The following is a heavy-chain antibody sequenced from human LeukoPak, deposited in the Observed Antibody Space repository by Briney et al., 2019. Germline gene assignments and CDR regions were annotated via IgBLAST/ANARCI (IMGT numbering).Heavy chain of an antibody. Sequence: PSETLSLTCAVYGGSFSGYYWSWIRQPPGKGLEWIGEINHSGSTNYNPSLKSRVTISVDTSKNQFSLKLSSVTAADTAVYYCACKYVAVAGTNFDYWGQGTLVTVSS. CDR2: INHSGST. J-gene: IGHJ4*02. CDR3: ACKYVAVAGTNFDY. D-gene: IGHD6-19*01. V-gene: IGHV4-34*01. CDR1: GGSFSGYY.